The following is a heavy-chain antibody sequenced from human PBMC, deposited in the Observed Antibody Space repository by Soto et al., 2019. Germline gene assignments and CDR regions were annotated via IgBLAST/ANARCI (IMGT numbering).Heavy chain of an antibody. V-gene: IGHV1-69*01. CDR1: GGTFSSYA. D-gene: IGHD6-19*01. CDR3: ASSGWYRLDYNYYYGMDV. Sequence: GPQVKVSCKASGGTFSSYAISWVRQAPGQGLEWMGGIIPIFGTANYAQKFQGRVTITADESTSTAYMELSSLRSEDTAVYYCASSGWYRLDYNYYYGMDVWGQGTTVTVSS. J-gene: IGHJ6*02. CDR2: IIPIFGTA.